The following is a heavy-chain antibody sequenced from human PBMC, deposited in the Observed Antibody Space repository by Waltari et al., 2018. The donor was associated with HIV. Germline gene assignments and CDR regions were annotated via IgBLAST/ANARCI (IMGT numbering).Heavy chain of an antibody. D-gene: IGHD4-17*01. Sequence: ELKWVEPGGGWLQPDGSRSLPCEPLGFTFADTPFPWLREAPGKGLGCVSDSSWNRGSVGYAGAVKGLFTICRDNAKNSHYLQMNSLKAEDTALYYCAKGHYGGTLYYFDFLGQVALVTVSS. J-gene: IGHJ4*02. V-gene: IGHV3-9*01. CDR2: SSWNRGSV. CDR1: GFTFADTP. CDR3: AKGHYGGTLYYFDF.